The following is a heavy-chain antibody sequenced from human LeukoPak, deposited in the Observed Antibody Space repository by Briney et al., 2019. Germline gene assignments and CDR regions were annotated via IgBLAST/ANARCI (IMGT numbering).Heavy chain of an antibody. Sequence: SETLSLTCTVSGGSISTSSYYWGWIRQPPRKGLEWIGTIYYSGSTYSNPSLRGRVTISADTSKNQFSLKLSSVTAADTAVYYCARAYYYGSGSYAFDIWGQGTMVTVSS. CDR2: IYYSGST. CDR3: ARAYYYGSGSYAFDI. CDR1: GGSISTSSYY. J-gene: IGHJ3*02. D-gene: IGHD3-10*01. V-gene: IGHV4-39*07.